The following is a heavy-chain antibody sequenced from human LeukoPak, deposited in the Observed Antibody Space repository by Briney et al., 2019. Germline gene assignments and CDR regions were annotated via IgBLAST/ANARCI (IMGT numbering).Heavy chain of an antibody. CDR3: ARIGSYYYMDV. Sequence: GGSLRLSCAASGFTFSSYWMSWVRQAPGKGLEWVANIKQDGSEKYYVDSVKGRFTISRDNAKNSLYLQMDSLRAEDTALYYCARIGSYYYMDVWGKGTTVTVSS. D-gene: IGHD2-15*01. J-gene: IGHJ6*03. CDR2: IKQDGSEK. V-gene: IGHV3-7*01. CDR1: GFTFSSYW.